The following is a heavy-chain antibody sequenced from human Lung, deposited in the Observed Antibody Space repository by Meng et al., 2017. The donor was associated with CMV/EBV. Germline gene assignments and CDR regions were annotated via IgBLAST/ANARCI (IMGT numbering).Heavy chain of an antibody. CDR3: ARGRVSYSSSSSLNY. Sequence: QVQLVQFGAEVKKPGASVKASCKASGYTFTSYGISWVRQAPGQGLEWMGWISAYNGNTDHAQNLQARLTMTTDTSTSTVYMELGSLRSDDTAVYYCARGRVSYSSSSSLNYWGQGTLVTVSS. J-gene: IGHJ4*02. CDR1: GYTFTSYG. D-gene: IGHD6-6*01. CDR2: ISAYNGNT. V-gene: IGHV1-18*01.